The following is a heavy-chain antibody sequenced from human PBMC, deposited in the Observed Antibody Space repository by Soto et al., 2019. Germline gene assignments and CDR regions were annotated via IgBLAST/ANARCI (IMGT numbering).Heavy chain of an antibody. CDR1: GYTFTSYY. CDR3: ARDAPVALGVPNSMDV. V-gene: IGHV1-46*01. CDR2: INPSGGST. D-gene: IGHD3-3*02. Sequence: ASVKVSCKASGYTFTSYYMHWVRQAPGQGLEWMGIINPSGGSTSYAQKFQGRVTMTRDTSTSTVYMELSSLRSEDTAVYYCARDAPVALGVPNSMDVWGQGTTVTVSS. J-gene: IGHJ6*02.